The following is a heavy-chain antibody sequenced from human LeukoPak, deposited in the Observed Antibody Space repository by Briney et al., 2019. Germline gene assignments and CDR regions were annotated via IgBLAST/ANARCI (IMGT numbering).Heavy chain of an antibody. CDR2: SSTYTGNT. CDR3: AVVLPPVPN. Sequence: GASVKVSCKTSGYTFNSYGISWVRQAPGQGLEWMGWSSTYTGNTNYAQKLQGRVTMTTDTSTSTAYMEMRSLTSDDTAVYYCAVVLPPVPNWGQGTLVTVSS. CDR1: GYTFNSYG. J-gene: IGHJ4*02. V-gene: IGHV1-18*01. D-gene: IGHD2-2*01.